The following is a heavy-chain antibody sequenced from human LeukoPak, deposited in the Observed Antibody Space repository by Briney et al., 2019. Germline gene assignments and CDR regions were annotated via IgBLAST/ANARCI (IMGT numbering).Heavy chain of an antibody. CDR1: GYTFTTYY. CDR3: ARGPDTSGYYPFDY. CDR2: FNPNSDYT. Sequence: GASVKVSCKTSGYTFTTYYIHWVRQAPGQGLEWMGWFNPNSDYTNYAQKFQGTVTMTGDTSISTAYMELSSLRSDDTAVYYCARGPDTSGYYPFDYWGQGTLVTVSS. V-gene: IGHV1-2*02. J-gene: IGHJ4*02. D-gene: IGHD3-22*01.